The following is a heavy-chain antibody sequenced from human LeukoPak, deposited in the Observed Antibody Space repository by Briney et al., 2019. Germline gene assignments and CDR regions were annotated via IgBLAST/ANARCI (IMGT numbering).Heavy chain of an antibody. Sequence: GGSLRLSCAASGFTFSSYSMNWVRQAPGKGLEWVSYISSSSSTIYYADSVKGRFTISRDNAKNSLYLQMNSLRAEDTAVYYCARDRAAAGTLGFDYWGQGTLVTVSS. J-gene: IGHJ4*02. CDR1: GFTFSSYS. D-gene: IGHD6-13*01. V-gene: IGHV3-48*01. CDR3: ARDRAAAGTLGFDY. CDR2: ISSSSSTI.